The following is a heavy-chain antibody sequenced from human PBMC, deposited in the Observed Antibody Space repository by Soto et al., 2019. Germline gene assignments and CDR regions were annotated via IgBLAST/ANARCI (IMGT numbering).Heavy chain of an antibody. V-gene: IGHV3-72*01. CDR2: TRNKAKGYST. CDR1: GFTFSDYY. Sequence: GGSLRLSCAVSGFTFSDYYMDWVRQAPGKGLEWVGRTRNKAKGYSTEYAASVKGRFTISRDESKKSLFLEMSSLKAEDTTVYYCVRATTTYTNYYMDVWGIGTTVTVSS. CDR3: VRATTTYTNYYMDV. J-gene: IGHJ6*03. D-gene: IGHD4-4*01.